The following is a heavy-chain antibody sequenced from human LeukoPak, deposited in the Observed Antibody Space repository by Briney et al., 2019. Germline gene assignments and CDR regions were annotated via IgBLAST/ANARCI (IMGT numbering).Heavy chain of an antibody. CDR2: ISSSSSYI. Sequence: GRSLRLSCAASGFTFSSYGMHWVRQAPGKGLEWVSSISSSSSYIYYADSVKGRFTISRDNAKNSLYLQMNSLRAEDTAVYYCARGYCSDGSCYFNYFDYWGQGTLVTVSS. J-gene: IGHJ4*02. D-gene: IGHD2-15*01. CDR3: ARGYCSDGSCYFNYFDY. CDR1: GFTFSSYG. V-gene: IGHV3-21*01.